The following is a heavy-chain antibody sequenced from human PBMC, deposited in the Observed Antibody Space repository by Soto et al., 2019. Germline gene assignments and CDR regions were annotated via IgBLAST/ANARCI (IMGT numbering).Heavy chain of an antibody. J-gene: IGHJ5*02. D-gene: IGHD6-13*01. CDR2: IYHSGST. CDR3: ARDLVGSSWRWFDP. Sequence: LSLTCAVSGGSISSSNWWSWVRQPPGKGLEWIGEIYHSGSTNYNPSLKSRVTISVDKSKNQFSLKLSSVTAADTAVYYCARDLVGSSWRWFDPWGQGTLVTVSS. CDR1: GGSISSSNW. V-gene: IGHV4-4*02.